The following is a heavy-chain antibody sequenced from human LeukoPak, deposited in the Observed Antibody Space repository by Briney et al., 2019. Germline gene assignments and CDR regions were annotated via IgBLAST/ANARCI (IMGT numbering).Heavy chain of an antibody. CDR1: GFTFSSYW. CDR3: AKQSNNHHYQKALDY. J-gene: IGHJ4*02. CDR2: IKQDGSEK. Sequence: GGSLRLSCAASGFTFSSYWMSWVRQAPGKGLEWVANIKQDGSEKYYVDSVKGRFTVSRDSSNNTLYLQMNSLRAEDTAVYLCAKQSNNHHYQKALDYWGQGTLVTVSS. V-gene: IGHV3-7*01. D-gene: IGHD3-3*02.